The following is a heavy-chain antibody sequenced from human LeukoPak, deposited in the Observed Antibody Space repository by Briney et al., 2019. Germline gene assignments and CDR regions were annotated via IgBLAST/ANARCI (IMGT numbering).Heavy chain of an antibody. V-gene: IGHV4-59*01. CDR1: GGSISSYY. J-gene: IGHJ6*03. CDR3: ARDSGNLGYCSGGGCWMGVYYYYYMDV. D-gene: IGHD2-15*01. CDR2: IYYSGST. Sequence: PSETLSLTCTVSGGSISSYYWSWIRQPPGKGLEWIGYIYYSGSTNYNPSLKSRVTISVDTSKNQFSLKLSSVTAADTAVYYCARDSGNLGYCSGGGCWMGVYYYYYMDVWGKGTTVTVSS.